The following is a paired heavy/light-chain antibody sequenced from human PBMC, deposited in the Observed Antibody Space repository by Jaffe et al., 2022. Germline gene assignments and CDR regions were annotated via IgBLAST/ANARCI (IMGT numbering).Light chain of an antibody. J-gene: IGKJ1*01. V-gene: IGKV3-20*01. Sequence: EIVLTQSPGTLSLSPGERATLSCRASQSVSSSYLAWYQQKPGQTPRLLIYGASSRATGIPARFSGSGSGTDFTLTINSLEPEDFALYYCQQYSGSPTFGQGTKVEIK. CDR2: GAS. CDR1: QSVSSSY. CDR3: QQYSGSPT.
Heavy chain of an antibody. J-gene: IGHJ4*02. Sequence: EVQLLESGGGLVQPGGSLRLSCAASGFTFSNYAMTWVRQAPGKGLEWVSGISGTGDRTYYADSVRGRFTISRDSSENMLYLQMNSLRAEDTALYYCAKSRYLDWLLYYFDYWGQGTLVTVSS. CDR1: GFTFSNYA. D-gene: IGHD3-9*01. CDR2: ISGTGDRT. CDR3: AKSRYLDWLLYYFDY. V-gene: IGHV3-23*01.